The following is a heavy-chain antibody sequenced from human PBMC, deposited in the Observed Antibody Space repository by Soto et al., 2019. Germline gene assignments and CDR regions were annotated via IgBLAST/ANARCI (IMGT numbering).Heavy chain of an antibody. CDR2: IYYRGRA. Sequence: QVQLQESGPGLVKPSETLSLTCTVSGGSISSYYWSWIRQPPGKGLEWIGYIYYRGRANYNPSRKGRVTLSVHLSKNLFSRSLSSVTAAQTPVYSGARSRWPALRLSWCQWALVTVSS. J-gene: IGHJ5*02. CDR1: GGSISSYY. CDR3: ARSRWPALRLS. V-gene: IGHV4-59*08. D-gene: IGHD4-17*01.